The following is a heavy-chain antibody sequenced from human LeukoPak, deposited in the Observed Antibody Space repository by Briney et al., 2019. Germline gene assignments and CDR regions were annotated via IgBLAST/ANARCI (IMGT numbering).Heavy chain of an antibody. CDR3: ASYSYYYDSSGYFDY. CDR2: IYYSGST. Sequence: SETLSLTCTVSGGSISSYYWSWLRQPPGKGLEWIGYIYYSGSTNYNPSLKSRVTISVDTSKNQFSLKLSSVTAADTAVYYCASYSYYYDSSGYFDYWGQGTLVTVSS. V-gene: IGHV4-59*01. CDR1: GGSISSYY. J-gene: IGHJ4*02. D-gene: IGHD3-22*01.